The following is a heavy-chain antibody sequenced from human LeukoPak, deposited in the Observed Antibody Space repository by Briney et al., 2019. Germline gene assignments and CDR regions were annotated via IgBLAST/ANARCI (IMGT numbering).Heavy chain of an antibody. CDR2: INHSGST. V-gene: IGHV4-34*01. CDR1: GGSFSGYY. CDR3: ARGGLGPLDYRFYLYYYYMDV. J-gene: IGHJ6*03. Sequence: PSETLSLTCAVYGGSFSGYYWSWIRQPPGKGLEWIGEINHSGSTNYNPSLKSRVTISVDTSKNQFSLKLSSVTAADTAVYYCARGGLGPLDYRFYLYYYYMDVWGKGTTVTVSS. D-gene: IGHD4-11*01.